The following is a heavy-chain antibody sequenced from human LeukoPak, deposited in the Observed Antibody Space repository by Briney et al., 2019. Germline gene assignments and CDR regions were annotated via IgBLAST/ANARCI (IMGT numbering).Heavy chain of an antibody. CDR3: ARAPVTSCRGAYCYPFDY. CDR2: TSSSDAGT. D-gene: IGHD2-21*01. J-gene: IGHJ4*02. V-gene: IGHV3-23*01. Sequence: PGGSLRLSCAAFGFPLSGYAMSWVRQAPGKGLEWVSATSSSDAGTYHADSVRGRFTISRDNSKNTLYLQMNSLRVEDAAVYYCARAPVTSCRGAYCYPFDYWGQGTLVTVSS. CDR1: GFPLSGYA.